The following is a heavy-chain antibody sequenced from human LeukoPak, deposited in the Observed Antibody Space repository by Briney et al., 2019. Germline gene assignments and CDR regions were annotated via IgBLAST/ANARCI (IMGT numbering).Heavy chain of an antibody. CDR1: GYSFTDYW. CDR2: IFPGDSDT. D-gene: IGHD4-23*01. CDR3: ARPSSLYGGTSEDY. V-gene: IGHV5-51*01. Sequence: GGCLKIFCKASGYSFTDYWIVCVRRMPGKDLVWLGSIFPGDSDTRYSPSLDGQVTISADKSDSTTYLQRSSLQASDTAMYYCARPSSLYGGTSEDYWGQGTLVTVSS. J-gene: IGHJ4*02.